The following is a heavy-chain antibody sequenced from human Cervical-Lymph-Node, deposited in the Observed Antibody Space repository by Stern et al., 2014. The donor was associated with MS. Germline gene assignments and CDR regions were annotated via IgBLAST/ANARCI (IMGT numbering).Heavy chain of an antibody. Sequence: VQLVESGAEVKKPGSSGKVSCKVSGGTFSSYAISWVRQAPGQGLEWMGGIIPFFGTANYVQRFQDRVTITADESTTTAFMELSSLRSEDTAVYYCATRDMATVTNYYYGMDVWGQGTTVIVSS. CDR1: GGTFSSYA. D-gene: IGHD5-24*01. CDR3: ATRDMATVTNYYYGMDV. J-gene: IGHJ6*02. V-gene: IGHV1-69*01. CDR2: IIPFFGTA.